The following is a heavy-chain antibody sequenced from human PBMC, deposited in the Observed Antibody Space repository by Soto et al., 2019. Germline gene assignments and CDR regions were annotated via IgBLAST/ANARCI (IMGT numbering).Heavy chain of an antibody. CDR2: VHYSGST. Sequence: QVQLQESGPGLVRPSETLFLTYTVSGESLNNYYWSWIRQPPGKGLEWIGFVHYSGSTGYNPSLKSRVTISVDTSKNQLSLKVTSVTTADTAIYFCARGRVPAVWGQGTLVTVSS. CDR1: GESLNNYY. CDR3: ARGRVPAV. J-gene: IGHJ4*02. D-gene: IGHD3-10*01. V-gene: IGHV4-59*01.